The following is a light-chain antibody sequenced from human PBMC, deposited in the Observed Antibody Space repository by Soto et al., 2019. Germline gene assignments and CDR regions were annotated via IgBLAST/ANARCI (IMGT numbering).Light chain of an antibody. V-gene: IGKV1-17*01. Sequence: DIQMTQTPSSLSASVGDRVTITCRASQDIRIALDWFQQKPGKAPRRLIYASSSLQSGVPSRFSGSGSGTEFTLTISSLQPEDFATYFCLQRSNLPRAFGQGTKVDIK. J-gene: IGKJ1*01. CDR3: LQRSNLPRA. CDR1: QDIRIA. CDR2: ASS.